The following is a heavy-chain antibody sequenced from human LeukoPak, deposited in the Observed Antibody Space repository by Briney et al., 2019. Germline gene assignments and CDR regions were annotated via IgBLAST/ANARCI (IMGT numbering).Heavy chain of an antibody. J-gene: IGHJ4*02. CDR2: ISFSSNYI. Sequence: GGSLRLSCVASGFTFSSYSMNWVRQAPGKGLEWVSSISFSSNYIYYADSLRGRITLSRDNAKNSLYLQMNSLRAEDTAVYYCARGDLYYDILTGYYDRGFGFDYWGQGTLVTVSS. V-gene: IGHV3-21*01. CDR1: GFTFSSYS. CDR3: ARGDLYYDILTGYYDRGFGFDY. D-gene: IGHD3-9*01.